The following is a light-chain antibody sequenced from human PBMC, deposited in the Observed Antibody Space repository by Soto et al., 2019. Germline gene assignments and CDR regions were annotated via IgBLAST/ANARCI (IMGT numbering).Light chain of an antibody. CDR2: AAS. V-gene: IGKV1-9*01. J-gene: IGKJ4*01. Sequence: DIQLTQSPSFLSASVGDRVTITCRASQGISSYLAWYQQKPGKAPKLLIYAASTLQSGVPSRFSGSGFGTEFTLTISSLQPEDFATYYCQQLNTYALTFGGGTQVEIK. CDR1: QGISSY. CDR3: QQLNTYALT.